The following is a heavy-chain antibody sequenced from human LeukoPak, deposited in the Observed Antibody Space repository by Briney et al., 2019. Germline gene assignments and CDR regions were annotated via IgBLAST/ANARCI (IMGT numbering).Heavy chain of an antibody. CDR2: IYYSGST. CDR3: ARLWKVTAIGSYYFDY. Sequence: SETLSLTCTVSGGSISSSSYYWGWIRQPPGKGLEWIGSIYYSGSTYYNPSLKSRVTISVDTSKNQLSLKLSSVTAADTAVYYCARLWKVTAIGSYYFDYWGQGTLVTVSS. V-gene: IGHV4-39*01. D-gene: IGHD2-21*02. J-gene: IGHJ4*02. CDR1: GGSISSSSYY.